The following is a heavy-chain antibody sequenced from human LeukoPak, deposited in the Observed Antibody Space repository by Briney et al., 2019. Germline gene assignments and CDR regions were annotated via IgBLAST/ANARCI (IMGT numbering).Heavy chain of an antibody. V-gene: IGHV4-61*02. CDR2: SYPNGGT. CDR3: ARVGYDYVGDY. J-gene: IGHJ4*02. D-gene: IGHD3-16*01. CDR1: GDSISGVSYY. Sequence: PSETLSLTCTVSGDSISGVSYYWSWIRQPAGKGLEWIGRSYPNGGTNYNPSLKSRVTISVDTSKNQFSLKLSSVTAADTAVYYCARVGYDYVGDYWGQGTLVTVSS.